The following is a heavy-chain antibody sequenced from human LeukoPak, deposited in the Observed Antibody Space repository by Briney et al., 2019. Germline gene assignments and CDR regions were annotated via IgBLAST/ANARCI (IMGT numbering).Heavy chain of an antibody. CDR2: INHSGST. CDR3: ARGRGYSYGSSYFQH. J-gene: IGHJ1*01. V-gene: IGHV4-34*01. CDR1: GGSFSGYY. Sequence: NPSETLSLTRAVYGGSFSGYYWSWIRQPPGKGLEWIGEINHSGSTNYNPSLKSRVTISVDTSKNQFSLKLSSVTAADTAVYYCARGRGYSYGSSYFQHWGQGTLVTVSS. D-gene: IGHD5-18*01.